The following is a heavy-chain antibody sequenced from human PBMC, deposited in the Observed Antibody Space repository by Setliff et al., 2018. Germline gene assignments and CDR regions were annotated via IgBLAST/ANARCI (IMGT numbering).Heavy chain of an antibody. V-gene: IGHV4-39*01. CDR1: GGSISSSGYY. D-gene: IGHD1-26*01. CDR2: IYYSGRT. Sequence: LSLTCTVSGGSISSSGYYWSWIRQPPGKGLEWIGNIYYSGRTYYNPSLKSRVTISVDTSKNQFSLKLTSVTAADAAVYYCAKITGMVGATPYYYDYWGQGTLVTVS. CDR3: AKITGMVGATPYYYDY. J-gene: IGHJ4*02.